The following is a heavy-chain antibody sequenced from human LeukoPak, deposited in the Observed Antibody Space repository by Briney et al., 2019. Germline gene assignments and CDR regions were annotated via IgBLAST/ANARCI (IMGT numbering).Heavy chain of an antibody. CDR3: AKAVGSTLFDY. Sequence: GGSLRLSCAASGFTFSSCAMSWVRQAPGKGLEWVSGISGSGGSAYYADSVKGRFTISRDNSKNTLYLQVNSLRAEDTAVYYCAKAVGSTLFDYWGQGTLVTVSS. V-gene: IGHV3-23*01. D-gene: IGHD1-26*01. CDR1: GFTFSSCA. CDR2: ISGSGGSA. J-gene: IGHJ4*02.